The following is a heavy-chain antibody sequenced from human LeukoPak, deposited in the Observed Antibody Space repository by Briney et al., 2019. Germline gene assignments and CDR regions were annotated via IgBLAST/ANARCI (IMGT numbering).Heavy chain of an antibody. CDR1: GYSFTVYY. CDR3: ARGRRWLQLLHYYYMDV. CDR2: INPSSGGT. J-gene: IGHJ6*03. Sequence: ASVKVSCKASGYSFTVYYMHWVRQVPGQGLEWMGWINPSSGGTKFAQKFQGRVTMTRDTSISTAYMELSRLRSDDTAVYYCARGRRWLQLLHYYYMDVWGKGTTVTISS. V-gene: IGHV1-2*02. D-gene: IGHD5-24*01.